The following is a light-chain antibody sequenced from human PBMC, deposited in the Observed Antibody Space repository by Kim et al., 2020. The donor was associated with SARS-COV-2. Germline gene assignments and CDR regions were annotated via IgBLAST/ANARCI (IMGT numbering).Light chain of an antibody. CDR1: NIGSKS. CDR3: QVWDSSSEHWV. J-gene: IGLJ3*02. CDR2: YDS. Sequence: SYELTQPPSVSVAPGKTARITCGGNNIGSKSVHWYQQKPGQAPVLVIYYDSDRPSGIPERFSGSNSGNTATLTISRVEAGDEADYYCQVWDSSSEHWVFGGGTQRSVL. V-gene: IGLV3-21*04.